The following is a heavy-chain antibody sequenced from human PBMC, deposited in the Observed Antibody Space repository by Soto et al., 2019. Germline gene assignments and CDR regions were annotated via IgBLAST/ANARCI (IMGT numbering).Heavy chain of an antibody. J-gene: IGHJ6*02. D-gene: IGHD3-10*01. CDR1: GYTFTSYG. V-gene: IGHV1-18*01. CDR3: AREIGSGSYFGEYYYYGMDV. CDR2: ISAYNGNT. Sequence: GASVKVSCKASGYTFTSYGISWVRQAPGQGLEWMGWISAYNGNTNCAQKLQGRVTISVDTSKNQFSLQLSSVTAADTAVYYCAREIGSGSYFGEYYYYGMDVWGQGTTVTVSS.